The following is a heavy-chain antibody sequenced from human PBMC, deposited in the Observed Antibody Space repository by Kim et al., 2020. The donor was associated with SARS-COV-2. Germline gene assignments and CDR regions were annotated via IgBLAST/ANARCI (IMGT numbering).Heavy chain of an antibody. CDR3: AREGRIAAAGPYYYGMDV. V-gene: IGHV3-74*01. J-gene: IGHJ6*02. CDR1: GFTFSRYW. D-gene: IGHD6-13*01. Sequence: GGSLRLSWAGSGFTFSRYWLHWVRQAPGKGLGWVSRINSDGSSTNYADSVKGRFTISRDNAKNTLYLQMSSLRAEDTAMYYCAREGRIAAAGPYYYGMDVWGQGTTVTVSS. CDR2: INSDGSST.